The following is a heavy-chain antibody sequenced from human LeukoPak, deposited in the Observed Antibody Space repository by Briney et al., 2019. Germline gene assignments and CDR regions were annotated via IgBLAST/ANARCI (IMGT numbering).Heavy chain of an antibody. D-gene: IGHD4-11*01. J-gene: IGHJ4*02. V-gene: IGHV3-23*01. CDR1: GFTFSNYG. CDR3: AKDDGLHNFDY. Sequence: PGRSLRLSCAASGFTFSNYGIHWVRQAPGKGLEWVSSISHSGDSTYHADSVRGRFTISRDNSKSTLYLQMNSLRAEDTAVYYCAKDDGLHNFDYWGQGTLVTVSS. CDR2: ISHSGDST.